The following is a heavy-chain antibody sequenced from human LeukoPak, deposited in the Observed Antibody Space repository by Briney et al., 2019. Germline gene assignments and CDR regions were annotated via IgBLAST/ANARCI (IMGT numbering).Heavy chain of an antibody. D-gene: IGHD7-27*01. CDR3: ARQLTQLTGDSPFDY. CDR2: IYHSGST. CDR1: GGSISSYY. V-gene: IGHV4-59*08. J-gene: IGHJ4*02. Sequence: SETLSLTCTVSGGSISSYYWSWIRQPPGKGLEWIGYIYHSGSTNYNPSLKSRVTISVDTSKNQFSLKLSSVTAADTAVYYCARQLTQLTGDSPFDYWGQGTLVTVSS.